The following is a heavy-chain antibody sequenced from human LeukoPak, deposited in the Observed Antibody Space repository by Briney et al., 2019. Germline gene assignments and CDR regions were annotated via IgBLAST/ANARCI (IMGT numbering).Heavy chain of an antibody. D-gene: IGHD2-15*01. CDR3: ARVGPGEAATYVY. CDR2: IIPIFGTA. Sequence: SVKVSCKASGGTFSSYAISWVRQAPGQGLEWMGGIIPIFGTANYAQKFQGRVTITADESTSTAYMELSSLRSDDTAVYYCARVGPGEAATYVYWGQGTLVTVSS. V-gene: IGHV1-69*13. J-gene: IGHJ4*02. CDR1: GGTFSSYA.